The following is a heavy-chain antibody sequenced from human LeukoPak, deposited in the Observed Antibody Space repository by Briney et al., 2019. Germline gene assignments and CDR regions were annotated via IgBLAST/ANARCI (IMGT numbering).Heavy chain of an antibody. J-gene: IGHJ2*01. CDR2: IYYSGST. Sequence: SETLSLTCTVSGGSISGYYWSWIRQPPGKGLEWIGYIYYSGSTNYNPSLKSRVTISVDTSKNQFSLKLSSVTAADTAVYYCARHPSWYFDLWGRGTLVTVSS. V-gene: IGHV4-59*08. CDR3: ARHPSWYFDL. CDR1: GGSISGYY.